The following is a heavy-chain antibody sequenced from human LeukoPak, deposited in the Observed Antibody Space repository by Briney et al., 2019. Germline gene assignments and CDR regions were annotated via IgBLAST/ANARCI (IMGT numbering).Heavy chain of an antibody. CDR2: ISYEGTNK. D-gene: IGHD3-10*01. CDR3: ARGDGSGSYYYYGMDV. J-gene: IGHJ6*02. V-gene: IGHV3-30-3*01. CDR1: GFTFSSYA. Sequence: GGSLRLSCAASGFTFSSYAVHWVRQAPGKGLEWVAVISYEGTNKNYVDSVKGRFTISRDKSRNTLYLQMNSLRPEDTAVYYCARGDGSGSYYYYGMDVWGQGTTVTVSS.